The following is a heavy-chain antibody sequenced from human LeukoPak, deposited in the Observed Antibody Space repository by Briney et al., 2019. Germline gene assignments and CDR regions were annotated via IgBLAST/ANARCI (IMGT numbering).Heavy chain of an antibody. CDR3: AKEISSGWYFDY. V-gene: IGHV3-33*03. J-gene: IGHJ4*02. CDR1: GFTFSSYG. Sequence: GGSLRLSCAASGFTFSSYGMHWVRQAPGKGLEWVAVIWYDGSNKYYADSVKGRFTISRDNSKNSLYLQMNSLRTEDTALYYCAKEISSGWYFDYWGQGTLVTVSS. D-gene: IGHD6-19*01. CDR2: IWYDGSNK.